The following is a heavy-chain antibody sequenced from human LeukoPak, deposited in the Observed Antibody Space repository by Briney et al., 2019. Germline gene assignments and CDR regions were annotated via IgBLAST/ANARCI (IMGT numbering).Heavy chain of an antibody. V-gene: IGHV4-34*01. J-gene: IGHJ4*02. CDR1: GGSFSGYY. CDR3: ARGEQWLGEFDY. D-gene: IGHD6-19*01. Sequence: PSETLSLTCAVYGGSFSGYYWSWIRQPPGKGLEWIGEINHSGSINYNPSLKSRVTISVDTSKNQFSLKLSSVTAADTAVYYCARGEQWLGEFDYWGQGTLVTVSS. CDR2: INHSGSI.